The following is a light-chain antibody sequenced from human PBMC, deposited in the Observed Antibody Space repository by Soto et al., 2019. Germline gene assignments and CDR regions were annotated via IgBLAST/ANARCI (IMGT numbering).Light chain of an antibody. J-gene: IGKJ3*01. Sequence: DIQMTQSPSSLSASVGDRVTITCQASQGISNYLNWYQQKPGKAPKLLIYDASNLETGVPSRFSGSGSGTDFTFNIIRLQSDDFAAYYCTNYDNVPLTFGPGTKVHIK. CDR1: QGISNY. CDR3: TNYDNVPLT. V-gene: IGKV1-33*01. CDR2: DAS.